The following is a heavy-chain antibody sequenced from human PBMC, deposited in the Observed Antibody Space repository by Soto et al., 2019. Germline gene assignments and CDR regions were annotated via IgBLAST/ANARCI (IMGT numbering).Heavy chain of an antibody. CDR2: INTGNGNT. D-gene: IGHD3-22*01. CDR1: GYTFTSYA. Sequence: ASVKVSCKASGYTFTSYAMHWVRQAPGQRLEWMGWINTGNGNTKYSQKFQGRVTITRDTSASTVYMELSSLRSEDTAVYYCARDGPTNYYDSSGYWFDPWGQGTLVTVSS. V-gene: IGHV1-3*04. CDR3: ARDGPTNYYDSSGYWFDP. J-gene: IGHJ5*02.